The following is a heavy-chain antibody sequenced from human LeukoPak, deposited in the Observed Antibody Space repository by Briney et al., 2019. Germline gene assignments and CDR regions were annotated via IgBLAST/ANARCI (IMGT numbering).Heavy chain of an antibody. Sequence: SETLSLTCTVSGGSISSSSYYWGWIRQPPGKGLEWIGSIYYSGSTYYNPSLKSRVTMSVDTSKNQFSLKLRSVTAADTAVYYCARDGNYDRGNWFDPWGQGTLVTVSS. CDR1: GGSISSSSYY. V-gene: IGHV4-39*07. CDR2: IYYSGST. CDR3: ARDGNYDRGNWFDP. D-gene: IGHD3-22*01. J-gene: IGHJ5*02.